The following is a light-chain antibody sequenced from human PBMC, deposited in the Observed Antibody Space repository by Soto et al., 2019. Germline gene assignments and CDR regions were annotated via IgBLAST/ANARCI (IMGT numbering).Light chain of an antibody. Sequence: EIQMTQSPSSLSASVGARVTITCRASQGISTYLNWYHQKPGKAPKLLIYAASSLQSGVPSRFSGSGSETDFTLTISSLQPEDFATYSCQQSYSTTWTFGQGTKVEIK. J-gene: IGKJ1*01. CDR3: QQSYSTTWT. CDR1: QGISTY. CDR2: AAS. V-gene: IGKV1-39*01.